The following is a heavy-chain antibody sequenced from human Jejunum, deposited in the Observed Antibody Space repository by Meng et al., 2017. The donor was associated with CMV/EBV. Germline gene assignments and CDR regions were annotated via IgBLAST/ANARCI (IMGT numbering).Heavy chain of an antibody. Sequence: AFDVLWVRQAPGHGLESVGWLNPVSGTTNYANNIQYRVSMTSDTSITTAYMELSRLPSEDRAVYFCASVCDFSDSRSSLDVRSLDQWGQGTLVTVSS. CDR3: ASVCDFSDSRSSLDVRSLDQ. D-gene: IGHD3-22*01. CDR2: LNPVSGTT. V-gene: IGHV1-2*07. CDR1: AFD. J-gene: IGHJ4*02.